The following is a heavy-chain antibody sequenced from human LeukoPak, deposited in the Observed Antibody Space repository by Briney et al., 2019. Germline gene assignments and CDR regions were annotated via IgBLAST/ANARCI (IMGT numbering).Heavy chain of an antibody. D-gene: IGHD4-11*01. CDR3: ARENDYIFDY. Sequence: GGSLRLSCVASGFTFNTYSMNWVRQAPGKGLEWVSYISSSSIYYADSVKGRFTFSRDNSKNTLYLQMNSLRSEDTAVYYCARENDYIFDYWGQGTLVTVSS. V-gene: IGHV3-48*01. CDR1: GFTFNTYS. J-gene: IGHJ4*02. CDR2: ISSSSI.